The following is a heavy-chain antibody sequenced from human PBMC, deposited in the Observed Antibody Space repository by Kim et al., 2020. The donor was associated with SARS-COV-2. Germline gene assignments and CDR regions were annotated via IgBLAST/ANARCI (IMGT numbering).Heavy chain of an antibody. Sequence: NKYYADSVKGRFTISRDNSKNTLYLQMNSLRAEDTAVYYCAKGGGDWFDPWGQGTLVTVSS. J-gene: IGHJ5*02. V-gene: IGHV3-30*02. CDR3: AKGGGDWFDP. CDR2: NK. D-gene: IGHD3-10*01.